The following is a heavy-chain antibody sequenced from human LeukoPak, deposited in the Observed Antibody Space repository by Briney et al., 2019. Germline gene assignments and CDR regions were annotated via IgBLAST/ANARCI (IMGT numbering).Heavy chain of an antibody. CDR2: IIPIFGTA. J-gene: IGHJ4*02. D-gene: IGHD3-10*01. V-gene: IGHV1-69*06. Sequence: GASVKVSCKASGGTFSSYAISWVRQAPGQGLEWMGGIIPIFGTANYAQKFQGRVTITADKSTSTAYMELSSLRSEDTAVYYCARDLTMVRGVPDYWGQGTLVTVSS. CDR1: GGTFSSYA. CDR3: ARDLTMVRGVPDY.